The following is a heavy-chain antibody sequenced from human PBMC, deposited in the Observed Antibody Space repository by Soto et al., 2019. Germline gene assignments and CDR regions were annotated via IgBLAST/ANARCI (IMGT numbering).Heavy chain of an antibody. V-gene: IGHV3-30*18. CDR3: AKEFHSWNYFDY. CDR2: ISYDGSNK. D-gene: IGHD1-20*01. J-gene: IGHJ4*02. CDR1: GFTFSSSG. Sequence: GGSLRLSCAASGFTFSSSGMHWVRQAPGKGLEWVAVISYDGSNKFYADSVKGRFTISRDNFRNTLYLQMNSLRAEDTAVYYCAKEFHSWNYFDYWGQGALVTVSS.